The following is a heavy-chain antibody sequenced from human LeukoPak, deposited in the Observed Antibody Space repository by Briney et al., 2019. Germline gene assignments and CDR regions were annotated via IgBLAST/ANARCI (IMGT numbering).Heavy chain of an antibody. D-gene: IGHD6-19*01. CDR3: ARGAVADY. J-gene: IGHJ4*02. CDR1: GFTFRSHA. V-gene: IGHV3-30*04. Sequence: GTSLRLSCATSGFTFRSHAMHWVRQSPGKGLEWVAQIWYDGSNKYYADSVKGRFTISRDNSKNTLYLQMNSLRAEDTAVYYCARGAVADYWGQGTLVTVSS. CDR2: IWYDGSNK.